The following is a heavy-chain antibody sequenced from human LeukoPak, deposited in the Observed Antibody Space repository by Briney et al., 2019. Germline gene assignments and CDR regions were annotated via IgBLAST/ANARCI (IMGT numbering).Heavy chain of an antibody. V-gene: IGHV3-23*01. CDR2: ISGNDGRT. D-gene: IGHD3-22*01. CDR3: AKSDSSGYYLGG. J-gene: IGHJ4*02. CDR1: GFPFSTYA. Sequence: PEGSLRLSCAASGFPFSTYAMSGVPQAPGKGLDWVSAISGNDGRTYYAASVKGRFTISRDNSKNMLYLQINGLRGEDTALYCCAKSDSSGYYLGGCGQRTLVTVSS.